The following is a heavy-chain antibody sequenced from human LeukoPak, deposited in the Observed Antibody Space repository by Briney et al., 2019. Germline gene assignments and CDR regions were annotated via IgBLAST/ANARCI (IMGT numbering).Heavy chain of an antibody. CDR2: IYYSGST. CDR1: GGSISSSSYY. Sequence: SETLSFTCTVSGGSISSSSYYWGWIRQPPGTGLEWIGSIYYSGSTYYNPSLKSRVTISVDTSKNQFSLKLSSVTAADTAVYYCARSLWYSGYMWGQGTLVTVSS. D-gene: IGHD1-26*01. V-gene: IGHV4-39*01. CDR3: ARSLWYSGYM. J-gene: IGHJ4*02.